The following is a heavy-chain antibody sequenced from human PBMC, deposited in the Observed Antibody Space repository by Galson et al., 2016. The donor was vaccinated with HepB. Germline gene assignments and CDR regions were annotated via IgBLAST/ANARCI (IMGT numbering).Heavy chain of an antibody. CDR2: IYSGDYT. Sequence: SLRLSCAPSGFSVSNNYMNWVRQAPGKGLEWVSVIYSGDYTYYADSVKGRFTISRDISKNTLYLQMNRLRAEDTAVYYCARAYQYTLDYWGQEPWSPSPQ. V-gene: IGHV3-53*01. J-gene: IGHJ4*01. CDR1: GFSVSNNY. CDR3: ARAYQYTLDY. D-gene: IGHD1-1*01.